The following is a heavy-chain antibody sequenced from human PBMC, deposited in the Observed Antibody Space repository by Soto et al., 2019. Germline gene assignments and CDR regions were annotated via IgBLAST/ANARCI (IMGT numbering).Heavy chain of an antibody. Sequence: QVQLVESGGGVVQPGRSVRLSCGASGFTFSSYAMHWVRQAPGKGLEWVAVIWYDGSQKYYVDSVKGRFTISRDNFKNTLYLQTNSLRAEDTAVYYCAGGLFSGVATIDYWGQGTLVTVSS. CDR2: IWYDGSQK. J-gene: IGHJ4*02. D-gene: IGHD5-12*01. CDR3: AGGLFSGVATIDY. V-gene: IGHV3-33*01. CDR1: GFTFSSYA.